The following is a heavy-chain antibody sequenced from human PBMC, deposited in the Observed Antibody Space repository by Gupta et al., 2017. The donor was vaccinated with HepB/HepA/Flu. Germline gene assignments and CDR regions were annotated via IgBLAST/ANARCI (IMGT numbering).Heavy chain of an antibody. CDR3: ARDQSIRAARRGFFDY. J-gene: IGHJ4*02. D-gene: IGHD6-6*01. CDR2: ISYDGSNK. Sequence: QVQLVESGGGVVQPGRSLRLSCAASGFTFSSYAMHWVRQAPGKGLEWVAVISYDGSNKYYADSVKGRFTISRDNSKNTLYLQMNSLRAEDTAVYYCARDQSIRAARRGFFDYWGQGTLVTVSS. CDR1: GFTFSSYA. V-gene: IGHV3-30-3*01.